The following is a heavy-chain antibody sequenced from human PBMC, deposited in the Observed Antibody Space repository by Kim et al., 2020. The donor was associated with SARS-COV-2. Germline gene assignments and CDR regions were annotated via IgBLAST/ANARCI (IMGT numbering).Heavy chain of an antibody. D-gene: IGHD3-10*01. CDR2: INHSGST. V-gene: IGHV4-34*01. CDR3: ARGPGALYY. J-gene: IGHJ4*02. Sequence: SETLSLTCAVYGGSFSGYYWSWIRQPPGKGLEWIGEINHSGSTNYNPSLKSRVTISVDTSKNQFSLKLSSVTAADTAVYYCARGPGALYYWGQGTLVTVSS. CDR1: GGSFSGYY.